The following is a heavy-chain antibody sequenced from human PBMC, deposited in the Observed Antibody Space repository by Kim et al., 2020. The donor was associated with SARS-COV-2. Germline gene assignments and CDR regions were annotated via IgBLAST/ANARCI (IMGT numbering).Heavy chain of an antibody. D-gene: IGHD3-10*01. V-gene: IGHV4-59*12. CDR3: ATFGSSYGSGTYFVY. J-gene: IGHJ4*02. CDR1: GGSINTYY. CDR2: IYYSGIT. Sequence: SETLSLTCTVSGGSINTYYWNWIRQPPGKGLEWIGFIYYSGITKYNPSLKNRLTISRDTSKNNFSLKLTSVTAADTAVYYCATFGSSYGSGTYFVYWGQG.